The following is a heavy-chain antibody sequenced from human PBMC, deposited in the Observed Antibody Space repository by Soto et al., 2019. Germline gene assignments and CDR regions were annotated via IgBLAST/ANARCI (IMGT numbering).Heavy chain of an antibody. Sequence: PSETLSLTCSVSGGSITSHYCSWFRQPPGKGLEWIGYINHSGLTSYNPSLKSRVTMSVDTSKNQFSLKVNSVTAADTALYHCARPGFGQLHGLVDVWGPGTTVTVSS. D-gene: IGHD3-10*01. CDR2: INHSGLT. CDR3: ARPGFGQLHGLVDV. CDR1: GGSITSHY. J-gene: IGHJ6*02. V-gene: IGHV4-59*08.